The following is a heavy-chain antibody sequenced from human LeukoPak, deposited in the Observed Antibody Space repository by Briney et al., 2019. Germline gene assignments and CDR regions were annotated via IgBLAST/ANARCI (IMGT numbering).Heavy chain of an antibody. Sequence: GGSLRLSCAASGFASGFTFSDYAVSWVRQAPGKGPEWVASVNGRGATTYYADSVRGRFTISRDNSKNTLYLQMISLGADDTAIYFCAKAPATGEGYYFYYMDVWAKGTTVTVSS. D-gene: IGHD7-27*01. J-gene: IGHJ6*03. CDR1: GFTFSDYA. V-gene: IGHV3-23*01. CDR3: AKAPATGEGYYFYYMDV. CDR2: VNGRGATT.